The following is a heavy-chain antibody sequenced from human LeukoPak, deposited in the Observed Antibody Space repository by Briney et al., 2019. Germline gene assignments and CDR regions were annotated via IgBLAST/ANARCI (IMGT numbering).Heavy chain of an antibody. CDR1: GFSFSSYS. Sequence: GGSLRLSCAASGFSFSSYSMNWVRQAPGKGLEWVSYISSSSSTIYYADSVKGRFTISRDNAKNSLYLQMNSLRAEDTAVYYCATSPPGYAPGIYFDYWGQGTLVTVSS. J-gene: IGHJ4*02. V-gene: IGHV3-48*01. D-gene: IGHD3-10*01. CDR3: ATSPPGYAPGIYFDY. CDR2: ISSSSSTI.